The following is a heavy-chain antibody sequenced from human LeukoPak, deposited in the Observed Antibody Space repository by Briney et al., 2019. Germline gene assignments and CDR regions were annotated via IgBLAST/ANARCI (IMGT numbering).Heavy chain of an antibody. CDR1: GFTFSSYW. Sequence: PGGSLRLSCAASGFTFSSYWMSWVRQAPGEGLEWVANIKQDGSEKYYVDSVKGRFTNSRDNAKNSLYLQMNSLRAEDTAVYYCAREVRITMVRGAVSSYYYYYGMDVWGQGTTVTVSS. CDR2: IKQDGSEK. J-gene: IGHJ6*02. CDR3: AREVRITMVRGAVSSYYYYYGMDV. V-gene: IGHV3-7*01. D-gene: IGHD3-10*01.